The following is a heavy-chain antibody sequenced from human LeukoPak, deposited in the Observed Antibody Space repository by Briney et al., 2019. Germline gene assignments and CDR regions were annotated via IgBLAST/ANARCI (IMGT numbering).Heavy chain of an antibody. CDR1: GFTFSSYG. Sequence: GGTLGLSCAASGFTFSSYGMSWVRQAPGKGLEWVSAISGSGGSTYYADSVKGRFTISRDNSKNTLYLQMNSLRAEDTAVYYCAREEVEMATIGAFDIWGQGTMVTVSS. V-gene: IGHV3-23*01. J-gene: IGHJ3*02. CDR2: ISGSGGST. CDR3: AREEVEMATIGAFDI. D-gene: IGHD5-24*01.